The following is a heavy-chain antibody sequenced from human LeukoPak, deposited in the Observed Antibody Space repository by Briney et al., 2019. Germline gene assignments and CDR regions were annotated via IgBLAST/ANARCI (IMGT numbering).Heavy chain of an antibody. J-gene: IGHJ6*04. V-gene: IGHV3-9*01. CDR3: AELGITMIGGV. Sequence: GGSLRLSYAASGVTFDDYAMHWVRQAPGRGLEWVSGISRNSGSRDYADPVKGRFTISRDNAKNSLYLQMNSLRAEDTAVYYCAELGITMIGGVWGKGTTVTISS. CDR2: ISRNSGSR. CDR1: GVTFDDYA. D-gene: IGHD3-10*02.